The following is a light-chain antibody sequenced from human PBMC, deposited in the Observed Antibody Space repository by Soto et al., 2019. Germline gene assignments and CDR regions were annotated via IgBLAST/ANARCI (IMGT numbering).Light chain of an antibody. J-gene: IGKJ2*01. V-gene: IGKV3-20*01. CDR2: GAS. Sequence: DIVLTQSPGTLSLSLGERATLSCRASQSVRSGYLAWYQQTPGQAPRLLIYGASSRPTGISDRFSGSGSGTDFTLTISSLEPEDFAVYYCQQYVSSLYTFGQGTKLEIK. CDR3: QQYVSSLYT. CDR1: QSVRSGY.